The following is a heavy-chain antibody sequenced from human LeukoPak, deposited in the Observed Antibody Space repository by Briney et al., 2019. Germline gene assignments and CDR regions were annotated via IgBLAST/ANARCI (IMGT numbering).Heavy chain of an antibody. CDR1: GFTFSSYW. V-gene: IGHV3-74*01. CDR3: ARDGYSFGHDFDY. D-gene: IGHD5-18*01. Sequence: GGSLRLSCAASGFTFSSYWMHWVRHTPGKGLVWVSRIKGDGSSTSYADSVKGRFTIPRDNAKNTLYLQMNSLRAEDTAVYYCARDGYSFGHDFDYWGQGTLVTVSS. CDR2: IKGDGSST. J-gene: IGHJ4*02.